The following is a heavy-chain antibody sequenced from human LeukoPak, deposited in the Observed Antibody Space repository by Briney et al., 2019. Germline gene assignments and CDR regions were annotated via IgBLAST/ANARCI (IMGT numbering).Heavy chain of an antibody. V-gene: IGHV4-59*01. CDR3: ARDLLYDSSLFDY. CDR1: GGSISDYY. Sequence: SETLSLTCTVSGGSISDYYWSWIRQPPGKGLEWIGYIYYSGSTNYNPSLKSRVTISVDTSKNQFSLKLSSATAADTAVYYCARDLLYDSSLFDYWGQGTLVTVSS. D-gene: IGHD3-22*01. J-gene: IGHJ4*02. CDR2: IYYSGST.